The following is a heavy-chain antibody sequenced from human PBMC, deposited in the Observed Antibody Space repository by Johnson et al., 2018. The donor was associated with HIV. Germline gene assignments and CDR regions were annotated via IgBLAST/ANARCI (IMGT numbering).Heavy chain of an antibody. Sequence: VQLVESGGGLVQPGGSLRLSCTASGFTFSSYALSWVRQAPGRGLEWVSPIIGSGGNTYHAESVTGRFTISRDNSKNTLSRQMNSLRAEDTAVYYCAKEGPGVFGGALDIWGQGTMVTVSS. D-gene: IGHD3-16*01. CDR1: GFTFSSYA. CDR2: IIGSGGNT. CDR3: AKEGPGVFGGALDI. J-gene: IGHJ3*02. V-gene: IGHV3-23*04.